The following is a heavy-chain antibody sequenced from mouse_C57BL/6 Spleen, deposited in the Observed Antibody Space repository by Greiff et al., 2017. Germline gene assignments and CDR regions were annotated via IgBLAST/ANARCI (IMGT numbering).Heavy chain of an antibody. Sequence: EVQVVESGGGLVQPKGSLKLSCAASGFSFNTYAMHWVRQAPGKGLEWVARIRSKSNNYATYYADSLKDRFTISRADSESMLYLQMNNMKTKDTAMYYCLREVIYYGNYGYFDVWGTGTTVTVSS. V-gene: IGHV10-1*01. D-gene: IGHD2-1*01. CDR1: GFSFNTYA. J-gene: IGHJ1*03. CDR2: IRSKSNNYAT. CDR3: LREVIYYGNYGYFDV.